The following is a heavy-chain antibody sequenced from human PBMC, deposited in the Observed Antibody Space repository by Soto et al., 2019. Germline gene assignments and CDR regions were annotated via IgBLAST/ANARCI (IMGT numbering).Heavy chain of an antibody. V-gene: IGHV3-13*01. CDR3: ARGQDVGAHFFYS. D-gene: IGHD2-15*01. Sequence: EVQLVESGGNLVQPGGSLRLSCEASGFTFSGFDMHWVRQPTGKVLEWVSTIGTAGDTYYAVSVKGRFTISRDNAKNSLSLQMNSLRAGDTAVYFCARGQDVGAHFFYSWGQGTQVTVSS. J-gene: IGHJ4*02. CDR1: GFTFSGFD. CDR2: IGTAGDT.